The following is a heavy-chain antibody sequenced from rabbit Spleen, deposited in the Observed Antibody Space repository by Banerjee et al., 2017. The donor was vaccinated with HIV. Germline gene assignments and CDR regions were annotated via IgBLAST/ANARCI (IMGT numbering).Heavy chain of an antibody. Sequence: QSLAESGGDLVKPGASLTLTCTASGLDFSSTYWMHWVRQAPGKGPEWIACMDTRSGSAYYATWAKGRFTISKTSSTTVTLQMTSLTVADTATYFCARDAGSGPYIDGYFNLWGPGTLVTVS. J-gene: IGHJ4*01. CDR1: GLDFSSTYW. V-gene: IGHV1S40*01. D-gene: IGHD8-1*01. CDR3: ARDAGSGPYIDGYFNL. CDR2: MDTRSGSA.